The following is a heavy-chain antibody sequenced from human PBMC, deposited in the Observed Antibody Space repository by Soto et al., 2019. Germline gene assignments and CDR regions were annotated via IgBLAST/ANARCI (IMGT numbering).Heavy chain of an antibody. CDR1: GYTFTSYG. CDR3: ASNYYDSSGIYYYYYGMDV. Sequence: QVQLVQSGAEVKKPGASVKVSCKASGYTFTSYGISWVRQAPGQGLEWMGWISAYNGNTNYAQKLQGRVTMTTDTSTSTAYMELRSLRADDTAVYYCASNYYDSSGIYYYYYGMDVWGQGTTVTVSS. CDR2: ISAYNGNT. V-gene: IGHV1-18*01. J-gene: IGHJ6*02. D-gene: IGHD3-22*01.